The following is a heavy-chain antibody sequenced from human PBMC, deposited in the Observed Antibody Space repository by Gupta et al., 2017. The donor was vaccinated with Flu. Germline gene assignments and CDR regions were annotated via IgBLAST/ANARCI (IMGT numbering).Heavy chain of an antibody. D-gene: IGHD1-26*01. V-gene: IGHV3-21*01. J-gene: IGHJ5*02. CDR3: ARVNPTPLWEFDP. Sequence: EVQLVESGGGLVKPGGSLRLSCAASGFTFSSYSMNWVRQAPGKGLEWVSSISSSSSYIYYADSAKGRFTISRDNAKNSLYLQMNSLRAEDTAVYYCARVNPTPLWEFDPWGQGTLVTVSS. CDR2: ISSSSSYI. CDR1: GFTFSSYS.